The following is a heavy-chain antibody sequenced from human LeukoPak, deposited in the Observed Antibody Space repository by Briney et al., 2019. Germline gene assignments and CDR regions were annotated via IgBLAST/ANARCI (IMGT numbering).Heavy chain of an antibody. CDR2: INPNSGGT. D-gene: IGHD6-19*01. J-gene: IGHJ6*02. Sequence: ASEKVSCKASGYTFTSYYMHWVRQAPGQGLEWMGWINPNSGGTNYAQKFQGWVTMTRDTSISTAYMELSRLRSDDTAVYYCARASGAVAIYGMDVWGQGTTVTVSS. V-gene: IGHV1-2*04. CDR3: ARASGAVAIYGMDV. CDR1: GYTFTSYY.